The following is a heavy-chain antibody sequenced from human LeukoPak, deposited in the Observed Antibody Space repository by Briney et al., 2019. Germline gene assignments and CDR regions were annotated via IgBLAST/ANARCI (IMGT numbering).Heavy chain of an antibody. CDR3: ARGDYCTNAVCLSSASGSYYHDS. CDR2: ITHSGTT. V-gene: IGHV4-34*01. Sequence: SETLSLTCAVSGGSFSESSWNWIRQTPGKGLEWIGDITHSGTTNYNPSLGSRVTISVDTSKAQFSLRLTSVTAADTAVYYCARGDYCTNAVCLSSASGSYYHDSWGQGTLVTVSS. D-gene: IGHD3-10*01. J-gene: IGHJ4*02. CDR1: GGSFSESS.